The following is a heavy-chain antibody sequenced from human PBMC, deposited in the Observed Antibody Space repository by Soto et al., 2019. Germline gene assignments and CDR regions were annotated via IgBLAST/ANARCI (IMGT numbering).Heavy chain of an antibody. V-gene: IGHV4-34*01. CDR1: GGSFSGYY. CDR3: ARSGYCSGGSCYSGRIYYFDY. J-gene: IGHJ4*02. Sequence: SETLSLTCAVYGGSFSGYYWSWIRQPPGKGLEWIGEINHSGSTNYNPSLKSRVTISVDTSKNQFSLKLSSVTAADTAVYYCARSGYCSGGSCYSGRIYYFDYWGQGTLVTVSS. CDR2: INHSGST. D-gene: IGHD2-15*01.